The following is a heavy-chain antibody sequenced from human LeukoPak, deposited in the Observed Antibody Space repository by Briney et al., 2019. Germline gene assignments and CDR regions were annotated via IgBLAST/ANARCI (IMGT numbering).Heavy chain of an antibody. CDR1: GFTFSSYA. J-gene: IGHJ4*02. V-gene: IGHV3-23*01. CDR3: ARDDYGDYAFDY. D-gene: IGHD4-17*01. CDR2: FSGSGVST. Sequence: GGSLRLSCAASGFTFSSYAMNWVRQAPGKGLEWVSAFSGSGVSTYYADSVKGRFTISRDNSKNTLYLQMNSLRAEDTAVYYCARDDYGDYAFDYWGQGTLVTVSS.